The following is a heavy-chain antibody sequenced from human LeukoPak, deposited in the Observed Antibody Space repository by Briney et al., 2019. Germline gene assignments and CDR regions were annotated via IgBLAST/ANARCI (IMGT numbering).Heavy chain of an antibody. CDR1: GYIFTDYY. J-gene: IGHJ4*02. CDR2: INPNSGGT. V-gene: IGHV1-2*02. CDR3: AREAVRYCGGDCQVDY. D-gene: IGHD2-21*02. Sequence: ASVRVSCKASGYIFTDYYIHWVRQAPGQGLEWMGWINPNSGGTNYAQEFQGRVTMTRDTSITSTYMDLSRLKSDDTAVYYCAREAVRYCGGDCQVDYWGQGTLVTVSS.